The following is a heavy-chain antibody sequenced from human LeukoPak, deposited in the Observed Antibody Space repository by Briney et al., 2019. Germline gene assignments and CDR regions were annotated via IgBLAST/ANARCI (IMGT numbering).Heavy chain of an antibody. Sequence: GGSLRLSCAASGFSFGNYGMHWVRQAPGKGLEWVALIQSDGSKTYSADSVKGRFTISRDNPRNTLYLQMDRLRPEDTAVYYCAKRYCKSATCRSDMDAWGQGTTVTVS. CDR1: GFSFGNYG. CDR3: AKRYCKSATCRSDMDA. D-gene: IGHD2-15*01. V-gene: IGHV3-30*02. J-gene: IGHJ6*02. CDR2: IQSDGSKT.